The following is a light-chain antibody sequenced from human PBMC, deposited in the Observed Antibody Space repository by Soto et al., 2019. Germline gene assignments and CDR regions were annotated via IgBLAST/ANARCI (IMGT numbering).Light chain of an antibody. Sequence: IQMTQSPSSLSASVGYRVTITCRTSQNIKNYLNWYQQKPGRAPKLLIYGASDLQSGVPSRFSGSGSGTDFTLTISSLQSEDFATYYCQQTYNTPPWTFGQGTKVDIK. CDR2: GAS. J-gene: IGKJ1*01. V-gene: IGKV1-39*01. CDR1: QNIKNY. CDR3: QQTYNTPPWT.